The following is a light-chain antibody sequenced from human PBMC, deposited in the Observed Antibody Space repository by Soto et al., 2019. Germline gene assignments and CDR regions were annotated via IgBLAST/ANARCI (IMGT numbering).Light chain of an antibody. CDR1: QSISNW. V-gene: IGKV1-5*01. J-gene: IGKJ1*01. CDR3: QQYNSYSRT. Sequence: DIQITQSPSTLSASVGDRVTITCRASQSISNWLAWYQQKQGKAPKLLIYDASSLESGVPSRLSGSGSGTEFTLTISSLQPDDFATYYCQQYNSYSRTFGQGTKVDIK. CDR2: DAS.